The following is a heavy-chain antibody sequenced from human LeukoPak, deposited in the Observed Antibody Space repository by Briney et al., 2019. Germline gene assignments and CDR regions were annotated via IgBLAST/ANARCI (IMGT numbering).Heavy chain of an antibody. J-gene: IGHJ6*03. Sequence: GGSLRLSCAASGFTFSSYSMSWVRQAPGKGLEWVSAISGSGGSTYYADSVKGRFTISRDNSKNTLYLQMNSLRAEDTAVYYCAKGSASKYYYYMDVWGKGTTVTISS. CDR2: ISGSGGST. CDR3: AKGSASKYYYYMDV. V-gene: IGHV3-23*01. CDR1: GFTFSSYS. D-gene: IGHD3-10*01.